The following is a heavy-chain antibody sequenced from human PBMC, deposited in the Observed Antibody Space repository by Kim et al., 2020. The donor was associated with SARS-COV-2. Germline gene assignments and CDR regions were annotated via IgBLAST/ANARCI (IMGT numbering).Heavy chain of an antibody. J-gene: IGHJ5*02. CDR2: IRSKAYGGTT. CDR3: TREQRYFDWLLAVTTRNNWFDP. D-gene: IGHD3-9*01. CDR1: GFTFGDYA. Sequence: GGSLRLSCTASGFTFGDYAMSWFRQAPGKGLEWVGFIRSKAYGGTTEYAASVKGRFTISRDDSKSIAYLQMNSLKTEDTAVYYCTREQRYFDWLLAVTTRNNWFDPWGQGTLVTVSS. V-gene: IGHV3-49*03.